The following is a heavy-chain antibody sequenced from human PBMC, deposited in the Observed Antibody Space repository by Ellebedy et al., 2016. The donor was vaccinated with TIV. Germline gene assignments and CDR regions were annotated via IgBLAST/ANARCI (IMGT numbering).Heavy chain of an antibody. CDR3: ARERVRDIVVVPAGNLFDP. V-gene: IGHV3-23*01. J-gene: IGHJ5*02. Sequence: GESLKISXAASGFTFSSYTMSWVRQAPGKGLEWVSAIGASGGDTYYADSVKGRFTISRDNAKNSLYLQMNSLRAEDTAVYYCARERVRDIVVVPAGNLFDPWGQGTLVTVSS. CDR1: GFTFSSYT. CDR2: IGASGGDT. D-gene: IGHD2-2*01.